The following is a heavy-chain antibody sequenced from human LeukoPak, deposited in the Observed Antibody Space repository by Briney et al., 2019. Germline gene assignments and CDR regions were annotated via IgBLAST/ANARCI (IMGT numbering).Heavy chain of an antibody. CDR2: ISGSGDTT. Sequence: GGSLRLSCATSGFIFSNYAVNWVRQAPGKGLEWVSIISGSGDTTYYADSVKGRFTISRDNSKNTLYLQMDSLRAEDTAVYFCATSGLSRFGFWGQGTLVTVSS. V-gene: IGHV3-23*01. CDR1: GFIFSNYA. CDR3: ATSGLSRFGF. J-gene: IGHJ4*02. D-gene: IGHD2/OR15-2a*01.